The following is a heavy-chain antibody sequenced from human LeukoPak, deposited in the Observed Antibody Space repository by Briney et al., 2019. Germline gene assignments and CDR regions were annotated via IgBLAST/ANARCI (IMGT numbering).Heavy chain of an antibody. CDR3: ARAGGYSYGQDYFDY. CDR1: GDSISSFY. CDR2: INASGTT. V-gene: IGHV4-4*07. D-gene: IGHD5-18*01. Sequence: SETLSLTCTVSGDSISSFYFSWIRQPAGKGLEWIGRINASGTTRYNPSFKSRVTMSVDTSKNQVSLKLTSVTAADTAVYYCARAGGYSYGQDYFDYWGQGTLVTVSS. J-gene: IGHJ4*02.